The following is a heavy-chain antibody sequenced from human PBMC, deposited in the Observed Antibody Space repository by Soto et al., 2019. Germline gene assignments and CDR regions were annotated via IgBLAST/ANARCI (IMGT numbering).Heavy chain of an antibody. J-gene: IGHJ4*02. Sequence: SETLSLTCTFSGCSISSYYWSWIRQPPGKGLEWIGYIYYSGSTNYNPSLKSRVTISVDTSKNQFSLKLSSVTAADTAVYYCASRFNGDPYYFDYWGQGTLVTVSS. V-gene: IGHV4-59*08. CDR2: IYYSGST. CDR3: ASRFNGDPYYFDY. D-gene: IGHD4-17*01. CDR1: GCSISSYY.